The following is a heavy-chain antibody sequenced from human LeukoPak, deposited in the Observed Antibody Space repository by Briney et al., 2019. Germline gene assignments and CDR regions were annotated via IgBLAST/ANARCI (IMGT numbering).Heavy chain of an antibody. CDR3: AKGLDGSYYTFFDY. CDR2: ISGSGGST. D-gene: IGHD1-26*01. Sequence: PGGSLRLSFAASGFTFGSYAMSWVRQAPGKGLEWVSAISGSGGSTYYADSVKGRFTISRDNPKNTLYLQMNSLRAEDTAVYYCAKGLDGSYYTFFDYWGQGTLVTVSS. J-gene: IGHJ4*02. V-gene: IGHV3-23*01. CDR1: GFTFGSYA.